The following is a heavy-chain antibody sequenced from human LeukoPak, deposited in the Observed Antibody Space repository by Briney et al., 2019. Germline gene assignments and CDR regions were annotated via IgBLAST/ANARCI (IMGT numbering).Heavy chain of an antibody. D-gene: IGHD3-22*01. J-gene: IGHJ4*02. CDR1: GYTCTDYY. CDR3: ARDYVDNFDSYGYIALDQ. Sequence: ASVKVSCKASGYTCTDYYIHWVRQAPGQGLEWMGWINPNSGSTNYAQNLQGRVSMTRDTSISTAHMELSRLRSDDTAVYYCARDYVDNFDSYGYIALDQWGQGTLVIVSS. CDR2: INPNSGST. V-gene: IGHV1-2*02.